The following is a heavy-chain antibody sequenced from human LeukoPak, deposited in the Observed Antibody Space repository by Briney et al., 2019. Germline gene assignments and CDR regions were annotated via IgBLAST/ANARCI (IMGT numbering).Heavy chain of an antibody. CDR1: GFTLSSSY. J-gene: IGHJ4*02. CDR3: ARDRREGSYEYFDY. Sequence: GGSLRLSCAASGFTLSSSYMSWVRQAPGKGLEWVSVIYSGGSTYYADSVKGRFTISRDNSKNTLYLQMNSLRAEDTAVYYCARDRREGSYEYFDYWGQGTLVTVSS. D-gene: IGHD1-26*01. V-gene: IGHV3-53*01. CDR2: IYSGGST.